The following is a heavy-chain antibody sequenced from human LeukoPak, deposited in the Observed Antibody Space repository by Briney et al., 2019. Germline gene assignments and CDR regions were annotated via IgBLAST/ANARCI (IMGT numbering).Heavy chain of an antibody. J-gene: IGHJ4*02. D-gene: IGHD1-1*01. CDR1: GFSFGSFW. V-gene: IGHV3-7*01. Sequence: GGSLRLSCAASGFSFGSFWMTWIRQAPGKGPEWVGHINEDGSQTNYIDSVTGRFTISRDNTKDSLYLQMNSLRAEDTAVYFCVRDVGYFHFDSWGQGILVTVSS. CDR3: VRDVGYFHFDS. CDR2: INEDGSQT.